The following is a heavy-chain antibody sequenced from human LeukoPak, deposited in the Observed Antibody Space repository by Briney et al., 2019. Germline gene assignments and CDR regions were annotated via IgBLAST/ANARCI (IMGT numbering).Heavy chain of an antibody. CDR2: IYYSGSS. D-gene: IGHD2-2*01. V-gene: IGHV4-30-4*08. J-gene: IGHJ4*02. CDR3: ARAAIVVVPAAISYYFDY. CDR1: GGSISSGDYY. Sequence: SETLSLTCTVSGGSISSGDYYWRWIRQPPGKGLEWIGYIYYSGSSYYHPSLKSRLTISVDPSKNQFSLKLSSVTAADTAVYYCARAAIVVVPAAISYYFDYWGQGTLVTVSS.